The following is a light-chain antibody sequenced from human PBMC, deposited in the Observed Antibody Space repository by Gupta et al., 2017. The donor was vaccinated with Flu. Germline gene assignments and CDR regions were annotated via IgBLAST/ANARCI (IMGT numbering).Light chain of an antibody. CDR2: LNSDGRH. Sequence: QVVLTHSPSASASLGASVTLTCTLSSGHSSSANAWHPHQPEKGPRYLMNLNSDGRHNTGDAVPDRFSGSSSGAERYLTIASLQAEAEDDYYCQTWGTGFRVFGGGTKLTVL. CDR3: QTWGTGFRV. V-gene: IGLV4-69*01. J-gene: IGLJ3*02. CDR1: SGHSSSA.